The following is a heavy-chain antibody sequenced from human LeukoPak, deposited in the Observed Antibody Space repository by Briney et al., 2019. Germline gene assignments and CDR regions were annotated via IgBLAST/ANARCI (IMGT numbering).Heavy chain of an antibody. J-gene: IGHJ6*02. Sequence: GASVKVSCKASGYTFTGYYMHWVRQAPGQGLEWMGWINPNSGGTNYAQKFQGRVTMTRDTSISTAYMELSRLRSDDTAVYYCARGLDIAAAGPNYYYYGMDVWGQGTTVTVSS. CDR2: INPNSGGT. V-gene: IGHV1-2*02. D-gene: IGHD6-13*01. CDR1: GYTFTGYY. CDR3: ARGLDIAAAGPNYYYYGMDV.